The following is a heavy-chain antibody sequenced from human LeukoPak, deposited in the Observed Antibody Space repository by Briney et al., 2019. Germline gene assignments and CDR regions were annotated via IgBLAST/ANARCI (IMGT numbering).Heavy chain of an antibody. V-gene: IGHV3-48*03. CDR1: GFTFSSYE. CDR3: ARGDCSSTSCYFYYYYYGMDV. J-gene: IGHJ6*02. Sequence: GGSLRLSCAASGFTFSSYEMNWVRQAPGKGLEWVSYISSSGSTIYCADSVKGRFTISRDNAKNSLYLQMNSLRAEDTAVYYCARGDCSSTSCYFYYYYYGMDVWGQGTTVTVSS. D-gene: IGHD2-2*01. CDR2: ISSSGSTI.